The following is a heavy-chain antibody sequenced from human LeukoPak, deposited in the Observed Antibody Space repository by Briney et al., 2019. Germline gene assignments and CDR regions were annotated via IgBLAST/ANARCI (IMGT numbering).Heavy chain of an antibody. Sequence: GGSLRLSCAASGFTFSSYEMNWVRQALGKGLEWVSYISSSGSTIYYADSVKGRFTISRDNAKNSLYLQMNSLRAEDTAVYYCASITMVRGKTDWGQGTLVTVSS. CDR1: GFTFSSYE. CDR2: ISSSGSTI. D-gene: IGHD3-10*01. CDR3: ASITMVRGKTD. V-gene: IGHV3-48*03. J-gene: IGHJ4*02.